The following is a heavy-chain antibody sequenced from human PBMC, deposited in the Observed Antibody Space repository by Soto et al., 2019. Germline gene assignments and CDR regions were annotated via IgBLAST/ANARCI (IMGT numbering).Heavy chain of an antibody. CDR3: ARDEPDVLVSRLPDHHGMDV. Sequence: HLLESGGSLVQPGGSLRLSCVASGFTFDNYAMTWVRQAPGKGLQWVSVITGSGTNAFYADSVTGRFTISRDNSKNTLYLQMNSLSAEDTAVYYCARDEPDVLVSRLPDHHGMDVWGQGTMVTVSS. CDR2: ITGSGTNA. CDR1: GFTFDNYA. D-gene: IGHD3-10*02. V-gene: IGHV3-23*01. J-gene: IGHJ6*02.